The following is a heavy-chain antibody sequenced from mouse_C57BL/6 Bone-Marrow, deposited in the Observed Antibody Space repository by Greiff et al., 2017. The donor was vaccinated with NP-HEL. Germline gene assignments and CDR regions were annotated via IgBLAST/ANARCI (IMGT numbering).Heavy chain of an antibody. CDR2: IYPGNSDT. D-gene: IGHD1-1*01. CDR3: TRGDPSVVADYAMDY. Sequence: EVQLQQSGTVLARPGASVKMSCKTSGYTFTSYWMHWVKQRPGQGLEWIGAIYPGNSDTSYNQKFKGKAKLTAVTSASTAYMELSSLTNEDSAVYYCTRGDPSVVADYAMDYWGQGTSVTVSS. V-gene: IGHV1-5*01. CDR1: GYTFTSYW. J-gene: IGHJ4*01.